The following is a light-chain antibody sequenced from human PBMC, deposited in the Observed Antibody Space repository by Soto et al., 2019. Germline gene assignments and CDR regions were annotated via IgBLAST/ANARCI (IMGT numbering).Light chain of an antibody. CDR1: QSVSSY. V-gene: IGKV3D-20*01. Sequence: EIVLTQSPATLSLSPGERATLSCRASQSVSSYLAWYQQKPGLAPRLLIYDASSRATGIPDRFSGSGSGTDFTLAISRLEPEDFAVYYCQQYGNSPYTFGQGTKLEIK. CDR2: DAS. CDR3: QQYGNSPYT. J-gene: IGKJ2*01.